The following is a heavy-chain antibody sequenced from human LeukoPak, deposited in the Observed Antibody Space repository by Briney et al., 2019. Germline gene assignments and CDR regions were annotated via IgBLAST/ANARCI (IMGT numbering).Heavy chain of an antibody. CDR1: GFTFDDYA. J-gene: IGHJ6*02. CDR2: ITWNRDKI. D-gene: IGHD2-15*01. CDR3: AKDLGSAITSALVLDV. V-gene: IGHV3-9*01. Sequence: GGSLRLSCTVSGFTFDDYAMHWVRHTPGKGLEWVSGITWNRDKIGYGDSVKGRFTISRDSVKNVLYLQMNSLRPEDTALYYCAKDLGSAITSALVLDVWGQGTTVIVS.